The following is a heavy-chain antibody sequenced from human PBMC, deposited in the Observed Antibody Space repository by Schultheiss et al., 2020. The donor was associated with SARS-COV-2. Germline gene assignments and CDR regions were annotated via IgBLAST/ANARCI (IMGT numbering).Heavy chain of an antibody. CDR3: ASSWLSGETPRKLDY. CDR2: IIPIFGTA. D-gene: IGHD3-9*01. V-gene: IGHV1-69*13. Sequence: SVKVSCKASGGTFSSYAISWVRQAPGQGLEWMGGIIPIFGTANYAQKFQGRVTITADESTSTAYMELSSLRSEDTAVYYCASSWLSGETPRKLDYWGQGTLVTVSS. CDR1: GGTFSSYA. J-gene: IGHJ4*02.